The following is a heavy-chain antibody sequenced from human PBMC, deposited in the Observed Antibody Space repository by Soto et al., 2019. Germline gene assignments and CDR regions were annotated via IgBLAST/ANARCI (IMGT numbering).Heavy chain of an antibody. CDR2: INPNSGGT. CDR1: GYTFTGYY. J-gene: IGHJ4*02. D-gene: IGHD2-21*02. CDR3: ARSPGGVVTAMYYFDY. V-gene: IGHV1-2*04. Sequence: ASVKVSCKASGYTFTGYYMHSVRQAPGQGLEWMGWINPNSGGTNYAQKFQGWVTMTRDTSISTAYMELSRLRSDDTAVYYCARSPGGVVTAMYYFDYWGQGTLVTVSS.